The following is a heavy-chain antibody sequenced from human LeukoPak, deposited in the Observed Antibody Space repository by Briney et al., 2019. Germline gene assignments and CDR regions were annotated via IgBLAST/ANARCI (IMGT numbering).Heavy chain of an antibody. CDR3: ARDSHYDSSGWVVY. CDR2: ISSSSSYI. D-gene: IGHD3-22*01. CDR1: GFTFSSYS. J-gene: IGHJ4*02. Sequence: GGSLRLSCAASGFTFSSYSMNWVRQAPGKGLEWVSSISSSSSYIYYAHSVKGRFTISRDNAKSSLYLQMNSLRAEDTAVYYCARDSHYDSSGWVVYWGQGTLVTVSS. V-gene: IGHV3-21*01.